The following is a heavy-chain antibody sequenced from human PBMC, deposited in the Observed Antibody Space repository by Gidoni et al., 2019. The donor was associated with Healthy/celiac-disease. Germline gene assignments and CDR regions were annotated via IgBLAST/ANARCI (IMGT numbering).Heavy chain of an antibody. CDR3: SREDYGDSTCFDY. CDR2: IYYSGRT. D-gene: IGHD4-17*01. V-gene: IGHV4-31*03. Sequence: QVPLQESGAGLAKPSQTLSLPCTVSGGSISSGGYYWCWIRQHPGTGLEWVGYIYYSGRTYYNPSLKRRVTISVDTAKNQVALKLSSVTAAETAGYYWSREDYGDSTCFDYWGQGTLVTGSS. J-gene: IGHJ4*02. CDR1: GGSISSGGYY.